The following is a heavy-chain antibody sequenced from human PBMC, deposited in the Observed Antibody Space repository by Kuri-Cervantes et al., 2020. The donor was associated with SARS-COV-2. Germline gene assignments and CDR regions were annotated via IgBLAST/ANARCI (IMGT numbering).Heavy chain of an antibody. J-gene: IGHJ4*02. CDR3: AKAPRPHWDGGNSGDY. CDR2: ISSSSSTI. D-gene: IGHD4-23*01. Sequence: GGSLRLSCAASGFTFSSYGMHWVRQAPGKGLEWVSYISSSSSTIYYADSVKGRFTISRDNAKNSLYLQMNSLRAEDTAVYYCAKAPRPHWDGGNSGDYWGQGTLVTVSS. V-gene: IGHV3-48*01. CDR1: GFTFSSYG.